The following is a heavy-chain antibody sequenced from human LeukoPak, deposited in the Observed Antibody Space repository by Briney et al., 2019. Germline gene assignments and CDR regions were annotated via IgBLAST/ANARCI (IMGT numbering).Heavy chain of an antibody. CDR1: GGSLSNYV. V-gene: IGHV1-69*05. CDR3: ASDRNSGYDYKGS. J-gene: IGHJ5*02. Sequence: GASVKVSCKASGGSLSNYVINWVRQAPGQGLEWVGGIIVIFGEAHYSQKFQGRVTISTDASATTAYMELTSLRSEDTAVYYCASDRNSGYDYKGSWGQGTLVTVSS. D-gene: IGHD5-12*01. CDR2: IIVIFGEA.